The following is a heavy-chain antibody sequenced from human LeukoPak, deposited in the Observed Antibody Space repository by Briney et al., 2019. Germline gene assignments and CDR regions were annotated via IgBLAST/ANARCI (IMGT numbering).Heavy chain of an antibody. CDR3: AKNYWAGVVVAAAPDGY. Sequence: PSETLSLTCTVSGGSISSSSYYWGWIRQPPGKGLEWIGSIYYSGSNYYNPSLKSRVTISVDTSKNQFSLKLSSVTAADTAVYYCAKNYWAGVVVAAAPDGYWGQGTLVTVSS. CDR2: IYYSGSN. CDR1: GGSISSSSYY. J-gene: IGHJ4*02. V-gene: IGHV4-39*01. D-gene: IGHD2-15*01.